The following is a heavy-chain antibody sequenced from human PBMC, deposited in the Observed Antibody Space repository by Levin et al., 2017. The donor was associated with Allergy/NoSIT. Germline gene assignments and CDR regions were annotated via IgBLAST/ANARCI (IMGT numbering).Heavy chain of an antibody. D-gene: IGHD4-17*01. Sequence: SETLSLTCAVSGGSISRGHWWSWVRQLPGTGLEWIGEIDPYGNTNYNPSLKSRVTVSGDNSNNQFFLKLTSVTAADTAVYFCTRNGDYALDNWGQGTLVSVSS. CDR2: IDPYGNT. J-gene: IGHJ4*02. CDR3: TRNGDYALDN. CDR1: GGSISRGHW. V-gene: IGHV4-4*02.